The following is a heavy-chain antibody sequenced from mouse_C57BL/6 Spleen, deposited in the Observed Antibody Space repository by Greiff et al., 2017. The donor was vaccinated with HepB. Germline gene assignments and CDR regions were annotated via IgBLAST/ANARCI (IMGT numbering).Heavy chain of an antibody. Sequence: VQLQQPGAELVKPGASVKLSCKASGYTFTSYWMHWVKQRPGQGLEWIGMIHPNSGSTNYNEKFKSKASLTVDKSSSTAYMQLSSLTSEDSAVYYCARFGGSSFDYWGQGTTLTVSS. D-gene: IGHD1-1*01. J-gene: IGHJ2*01. CDR3: ARFGGSSFDY. CDR2: IHPNSGST. V-gene: IGHV1-64*01. CDR1: GYTFTSYW.